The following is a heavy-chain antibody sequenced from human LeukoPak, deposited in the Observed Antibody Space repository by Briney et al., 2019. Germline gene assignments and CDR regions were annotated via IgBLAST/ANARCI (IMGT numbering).Heavy chain of an antibody. CDR2: ISANNGNT. CDR1: GYTFTGYY. CDR3: ARDPGSFLSSTGWLNWFAP. J-gene: IGHJ5*02. D-gene: IGHD6-19*01. Sequence: ASVKVSCKASGYTFTGYYMHWVRQAPGQGLEWMGWISANNGNTNYAQKFQGRVTMTTDTSTSTAYMELRSLRSDDTAVYYCARDPGSFLSSTGWLNWFAPWGQGTLVTVSS. V-gene: IGHV1-18*04.